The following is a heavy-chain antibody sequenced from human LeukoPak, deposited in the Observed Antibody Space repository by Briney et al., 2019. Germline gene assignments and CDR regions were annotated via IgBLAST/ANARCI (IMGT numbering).Heavy chain of an antibody. CDR3: ARDGMATITSPPGY. CDR2: IKQDGSEE. V-gene: IGHV3-7*03. Sequence: PGGSLRLSCAASGFTFSSYWMSWVRQAPGKGLEWVANIKQDGSEEYYVDSVKGRFTISRDNAKNSLYLQMNSLRAEDTAVYYCARDGMATITSPPGYWGQGTLVTVSS. J-gene: IGHJ4*02. CDR1: GFTFSSYW. D-gene: IGHD5-12*01.